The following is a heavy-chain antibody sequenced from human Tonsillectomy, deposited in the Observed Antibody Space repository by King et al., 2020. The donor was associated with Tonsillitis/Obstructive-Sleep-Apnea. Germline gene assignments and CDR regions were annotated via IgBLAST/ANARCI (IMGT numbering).Heavy chain of an antibody. Sequence: VQLVESGGGVVQPGRSLRLSCAASGFTFSSYAMHWVRQAPGKGLEWVAVISYDGSDEYYADSVKGRFTISRDNSKNTVYLKMNSLRAEDTAVYYCARDGGVEMATIENYFDYWGQGTLVTVSS. CDR1: GFTFSSYA. CDR3: ARDGGVEMATIENYFDY. D-gene: IGHD5-24*01. CDR2: ISYDGSDE. J-gene: IGHJ4*02. V-gene: IGHV3-30*04.